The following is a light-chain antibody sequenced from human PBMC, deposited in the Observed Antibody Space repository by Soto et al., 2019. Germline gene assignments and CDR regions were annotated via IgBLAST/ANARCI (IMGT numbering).Light chain of an antibody. Sequence: SSVLTQPPSVSAAPGQTARITCGGDDIGSKSVHWYQQKPGQAPVLVVYEDRARPSGIPERISGSNSGNTATLTISRVEDGDEADYYCQVWDSSNYHYVFGSGTKVTVL. V-gene: IGLV3-21*02. J-gene: IGLJ1*01. CDR1: DIGSKS. CDR3: QVWDSSNYHYV. CDR2: EDR.